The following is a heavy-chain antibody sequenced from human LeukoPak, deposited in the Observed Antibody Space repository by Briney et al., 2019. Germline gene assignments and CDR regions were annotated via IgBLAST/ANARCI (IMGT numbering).Heavy chain of an antibody. D-gene: IGHD3-10*01. CDR3: AKDRFGGSYGPSV. V-gene: IGHV3-33*06. J-gene: IGHJ4*02. Sequence: PGKSLRLSCVASGFTFTSYGIHWVRQALGKGLDWLAVIWYDGNNKYYADSVKGRFTISRDNSRDTVQLQMNSLRVEDTAIYYCAKDRFGGSYGPSVWGQGTLVTVSS. CDR1: GFTFTSYG. CDR2: IWYDGNNK.